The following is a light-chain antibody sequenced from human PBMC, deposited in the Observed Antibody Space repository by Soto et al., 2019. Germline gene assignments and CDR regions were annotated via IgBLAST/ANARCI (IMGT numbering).Light chain of an antibody. Sequence: QSALTQPASVSGSPGQSITISCSGTSSDIGAYNYVSWYQQHPGKAPKLIISDVSNRPSGVSNRFSGSKSGNTASLTISGLRAEDEADYYCSSYTSSSTHVVFGGGTKVTVL. V-gene: IGLV2-14*03. CDR2: DVS. CDR1: SSDIGAYNY. CDR3: SSYTSSSTHVV. J-gene: IGLJ2*01.